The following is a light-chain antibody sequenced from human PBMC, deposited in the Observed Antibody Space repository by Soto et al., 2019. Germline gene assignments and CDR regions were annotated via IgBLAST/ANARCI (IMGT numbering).Light chain of an antibody. Sequence: QPVLTQSSSASASLGSSVKLTCTLSSGHSTYIIAWHQQQPGKAPRYLMKVEGNGNYDKGTGVPDRFSGSSSGADRYLTISHLQCEDEAHYYCETWDSNTWVFGGGTQLTVL. V-gene: IGLV4-60*02. J-gene: IGLJ7*01. CDR1: SGHSTYI. CDR2: VEGNGNY. CDR3: ETWDSNTWV.